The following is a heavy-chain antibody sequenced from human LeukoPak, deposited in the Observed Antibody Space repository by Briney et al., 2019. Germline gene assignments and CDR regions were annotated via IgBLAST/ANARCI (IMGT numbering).Heavy chain of an antibody. Sequence: GGSLRLSCVASGFTFSSNWMHWVRQAPGKGLVWVSRIDSDGSSTGYSDSVKGRFTISRDNAKNTLYLQMNSLRAEDTAVYYCARVYDNYFDYWGQGTLVTVSS. CDR3: ARVYDNYFDY. V-gene: IGHV3-74*01. CDR2: IDSDGSST. J-gene: IGHJ4*02. CDR1: GFTFSSNW. D-gene: IGHD3-16*01.